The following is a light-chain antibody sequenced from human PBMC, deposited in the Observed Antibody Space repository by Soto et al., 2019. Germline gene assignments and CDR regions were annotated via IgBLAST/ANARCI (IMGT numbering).Light chain of an antibody. J-gene: IGKJ1*01. CDR1: QSISNY. CDR3: QHCDSYWT. CDR2: KAS. Sequence: DIQLTQSPSTLSASVGDRVTITCRASQSISNYLAWYQQKPGKAPKVLIYKASSLESGVPSRFSGSGSGTEFTLTISSLQSYDFATYYCQHCDSYWTFGQGTKVEIK. V-gene: IGKV1-5*03.